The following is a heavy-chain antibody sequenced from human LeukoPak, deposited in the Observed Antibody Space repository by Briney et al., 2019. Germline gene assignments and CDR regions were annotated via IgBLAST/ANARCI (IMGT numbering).Heavy chain of an antibody. CDR1: GGSITSHS. CDR2: SYYSGTT. CDR3: AREYTMVRGSHDY. Sequence: SETLSLTCNVSGGSITSHSWNWIRQSPGKGLEWIGYSYYSGTTNYSPSLKSRVTISLDTSKNQISLKLTSVAAADTAVYYCAREYTMVRGSHDYWGQGTLVTVSS. V-gene: IGHV4-59*11. D-gene: IGHD3-10*01. J-gene: IGHJ4*02.